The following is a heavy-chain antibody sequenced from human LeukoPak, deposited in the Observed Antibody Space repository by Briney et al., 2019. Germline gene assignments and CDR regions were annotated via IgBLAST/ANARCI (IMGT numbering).Heavy chain of an antibody. CDR2: INQPGSET. CDR3: ARSDGTGTVDY. D-gene: IGHD1-1*01. Sequence: GRTLSFSSGASGFISRNHGRSRVRLAPGKGPEWVANINQPGSETYYVDSVRGRFTVSRDNAKNSLYLQMDSLTGEDTAVYYCARSDGTGTVDYWGQGIQVTVSS. V-gene: IGHV3-7*01. J-gene: IGHJ4*02. CDR1: GFISRNHG.